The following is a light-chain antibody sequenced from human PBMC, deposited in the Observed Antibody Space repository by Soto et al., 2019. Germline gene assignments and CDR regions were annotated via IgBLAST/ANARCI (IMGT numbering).Light chain of an antibody. CDR3: HQYHLWPWT. CDR1: QSVSSN. Sequence: EIVMTQSPATLSVSPGERATLSCRASQSVSSNLAWYQQKPGQAPRLLIYGASSRATGIPDRFSGSGSGTDFTLTISRLEPEDFAVYYCHQYHLWPWTFGQGTKVDIK. J-gene: IGKJ1*01. CDR2: GAS. V-gene: IGKV3D-15*01.